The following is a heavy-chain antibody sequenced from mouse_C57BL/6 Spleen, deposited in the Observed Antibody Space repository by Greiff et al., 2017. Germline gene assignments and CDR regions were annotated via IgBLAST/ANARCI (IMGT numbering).Heavy chain of an antibody. V-gene: IGHV1-58*01. CDR3: ARVGDYDVFAY. CDR1: GYTFTSYG. CDR2: IYIGNGYT. J-gene: IGHJ3*01. Sequence: VQLQQSGAELVRPGSSVKMSCKTSGYTFTSYGINWVKQRPGQGLEWIGYIYIGNGYTEYTEKFKGKATLTSDTSSSTAYMQLSSLTSEDSAIYFCARVGDYDVFAYWGQGTLVTVSA. D-gene: IGHD2-4*01.